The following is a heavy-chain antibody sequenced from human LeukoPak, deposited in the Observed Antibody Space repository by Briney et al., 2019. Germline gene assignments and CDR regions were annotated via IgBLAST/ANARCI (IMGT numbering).Heavy chain of an antibody. CDR2: IYHSGST. J-gene: IGHJ4*02. Sequence: SETLSLTCTVSGYSISSGYYWGWIRQPPGKGLEWIGSIYHSGSTYYNPSLKSRVTISVDTSKNQFSLNLRSVTATDTAVYYCARYVPVKTGTTRASFDYWGQGILVTVSS. CDR1: GYSISSGYY. D-gene: IGHD1-1*01. CDR3: ARYVPVKTGTTRASFDY. V-gene: IGHV4-38-2*02.